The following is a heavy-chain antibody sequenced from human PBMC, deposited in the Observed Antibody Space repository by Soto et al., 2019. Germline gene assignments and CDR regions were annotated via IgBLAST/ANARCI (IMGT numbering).Heavy chain of an antibody. CDR3: ARAVVAQDTTDYYMDV. D-gene: IGHD2-15*01. CDR1: GYTFTSYG. V-gene: IGHV1-18*01. Sequence: ASVKVSCKASGYTFTSYGISWVRQAPGQGLEWMGWISAYNGNTNYAQKLQGRVTMTTDTSTSTAYMELRSLRSDDTAVYYCARAVVAQDTTDYYMDVWGKGTTVTVSS. CDR2: ISAYNGNT. J-gene: IGHJ6*03.